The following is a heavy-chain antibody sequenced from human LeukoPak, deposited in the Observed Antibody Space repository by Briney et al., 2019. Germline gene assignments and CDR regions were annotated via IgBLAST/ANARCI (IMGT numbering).Heavy chain of an antibody. V-gene: IGHV1-69*04. CDR3: AGINGPYYFDY. J-gene: IGHJ4*02. CDR1: GGTFSSYA. CDR2: IIPILGIA. D-gene: IGHD2-15*01. Sequence: SVKVSCKASGGTFSSYAISWVRQAPGQGLEWMGRIIPILGIANYAQKFQGRVTITADKSTSTAYMELSSLRSEDTVVYYCAGINGPYYFDYWGQGTLVTVSS.